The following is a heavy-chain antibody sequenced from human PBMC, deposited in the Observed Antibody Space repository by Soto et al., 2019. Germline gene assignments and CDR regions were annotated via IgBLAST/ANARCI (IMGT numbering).Heavy chain of an antibody. J-gene: IGHJ4*02. CDR3: ARDRDYYDSSGYCDY. CDR2: ISSSGSTI. CDR1: VFTFISYE. Sequence: GWSLRLSCASSVFTFISYEMNWVRQAPGKGLEWVSYISSSGSTIYYADSVKGRFTISRDNAKNSLYLQMNSLRAEDTAVYYCARDRDYYDSSGYCDYWGQGTLVTVSS. D-gene: IGHD3-22*01. V-gene: IGHV3-48*03.